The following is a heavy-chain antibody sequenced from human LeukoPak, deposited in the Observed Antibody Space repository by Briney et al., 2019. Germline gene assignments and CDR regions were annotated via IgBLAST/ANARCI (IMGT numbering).Heavy chain of an antibody. CDR2: IYYSGST. Sequence: EASETLSLTCTVSGGSISSSSYSWGWIRQPPGKGLEWIGSIYYSGSTYYNPSLKSRVTISVDTSKNQFSLKLSSVTAADTAVYYCARSSTVTTFDYWGQGTLVTVSS. CDR1: GGSISSSSYS. V-gene: IGHV4-39*01. D-gene: IGHD4-17*01. J-gene: IGHJ4*02. CDR3: ARSSTVTTFDY.